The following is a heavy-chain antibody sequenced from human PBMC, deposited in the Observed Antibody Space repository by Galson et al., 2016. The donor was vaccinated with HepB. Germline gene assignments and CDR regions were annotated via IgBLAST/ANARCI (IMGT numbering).Heavy chain of an antibody. CDR1: GFTFSSYD. CDR2: IGTAGDT. Sequence: SLRLSCAASGFTFSSYDMHWVRQATGKGLEWVSAIGTAGDTYYPGSVKGRFTISRENAKNSLYLQMNSLRAGDTAVDYCARLSVGLHQGPIGLPPGTLLQEHLWG. J-gene: IGHJ6*01. CDR3: ARLSVGLHQGPIGLPPGTLLQEHL. D-gene: IGHD5/OR15-5a*01. V-gene: IGHV3-13*01.